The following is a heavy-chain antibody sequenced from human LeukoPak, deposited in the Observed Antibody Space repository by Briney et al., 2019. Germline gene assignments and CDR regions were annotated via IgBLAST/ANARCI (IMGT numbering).Heavy chain of an antibody. V-gene: IGHV4-34*01. J-gene: IGHJ5*02. Sequence: PSETLSLTCAVYGGSFSGYYWSWIRQPPGKGLEWLGEINHSGSTNYNPSLKSRVTISVDTSKNQFSLKLSSVTAADTAVYYCARVGYCSSTSCYNRRGWFDPWGQGTLVTVSS. D-gene: IGHD2-2*02. CDR3: ARVGYCSSTSCYNRRGWFDP. CDR1: GGSFSGYY. CDR2: INHSGST.